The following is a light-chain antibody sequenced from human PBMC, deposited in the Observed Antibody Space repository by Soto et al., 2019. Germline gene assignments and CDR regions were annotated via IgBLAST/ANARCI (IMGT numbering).Light chain of an antibody. CDR1: QSLVNTY. CDR2: DAS. J-gene: IGKJ1*01. V-gene: IGKV3-20*01. Sequence: EVVLTQSPGSLSLSPGDRATLSCRASQSLVNTYVAWYQQKAGQAPRLLIFDASTRATGIPDRFSGSGSGTDFTLSISRLEPEDFAVYYRQSYGSSRTFGHGTKVDIK. CDR3: QSYGSSRT.